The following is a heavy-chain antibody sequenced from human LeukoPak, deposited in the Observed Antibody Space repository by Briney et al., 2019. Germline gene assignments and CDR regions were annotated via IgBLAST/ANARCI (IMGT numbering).Heavy chain of an antibody. CDR1: GFTFSSYA. D-gene: IGHD2-8*01. CDR2: ISDSGDYT. Sequence: GGSLTLSCAGSGFTFSSYAMSWVRQAPGQGLEWVSVISDSGDYTSYADSVRGRFTISRDNSRNTLYPQMISLRPEDTAVYYCAKDTSIGKYCTDGVCSPFDYWGQGTLVTVSS. J-gene: IGHJ4*02. CDR3: AKDTSIGKYCTDGVCSPFDY. V-gene: IGHV3-23*01.